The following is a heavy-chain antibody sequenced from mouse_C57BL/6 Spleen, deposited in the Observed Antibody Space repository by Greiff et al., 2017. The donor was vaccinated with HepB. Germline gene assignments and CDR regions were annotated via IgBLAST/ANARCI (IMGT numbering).Heavy chain of an antibody. D-gene: IGHD1-1*01. V-gene: IGHV5-4*01. Sequence: EVKLMESGGGLVKPGGSLKLSCAASGFTFSSYAMSWVRQTPEKRLEWVATISDGGSYTYYPDNVKGRFTISRDNAKNNLYLQMSHLKSEDTAMYYCARDRRDGSSSFAYWGQGTLVTVSA. CDR3: ARDRRDGSSSFAY. CDR1: GFTFSSYA. J-gene: IGHJ3*01. CDR2: ISDGGSYT.